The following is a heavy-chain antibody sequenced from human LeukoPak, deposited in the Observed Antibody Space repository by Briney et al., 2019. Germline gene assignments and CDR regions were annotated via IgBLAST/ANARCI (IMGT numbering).Heavy chain of an antibody. CDR1: GFTFNNHA. D-gene: IGHD3-3*01. CDR2: ITGSGDGR. CDR3: AKDILTYYYGSSGYYFAP. V-gene: IGHV3-23*01. J-gene: IGHJ5*02. Sequence: GGSLILSCAASGFTFNNHAMTWVRQAPGKGLEWVSVITGSGDGRYYADSVKGRFTISRDNSKNTLHLQMNSLRAEDTALYYWAKDILTYYYGSSGYYFAPWGQGTLVAVSS.